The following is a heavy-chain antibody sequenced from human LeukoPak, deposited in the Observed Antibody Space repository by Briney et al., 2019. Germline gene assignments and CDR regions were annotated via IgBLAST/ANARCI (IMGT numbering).Heavy chain of an antibody. D-gene: IGHD3-22*01. CDR2: TSGSGGST. V-gene: IGHV3-23*01. CDR3: AKLGDSSGYYYAPFDY. Sequence: GGSLRLSCAASGFTFSSYAMSWVRQAPGKGLEWVSATSGSGGSTYYADSVKGRFTISRDNSKNTLYLQMNSLRAEDTAVYYCAKLGDSSGYYYAPFDYWGQGTLVTVSS. CDR1: GFTFSSYA. J-gene: IGHJ4*02.